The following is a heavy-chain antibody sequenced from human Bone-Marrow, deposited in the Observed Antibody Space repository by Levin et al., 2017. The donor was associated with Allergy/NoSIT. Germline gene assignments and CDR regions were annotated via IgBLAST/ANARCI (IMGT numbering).Heavy chain of an antibody. CDR2: IKNSGTT. J-gene: IGHJ6*02. CDR1: GGSISNSY. Sequence: RSHTLSLTCSVSGGSISNSYWSWIRQAPGKGLEWIGYIKNSGTTKYNPSLNSRVTISADTSKNQVSLRLTSVTAADTAVYYCASLGYTISYYDYAMDVWGQGTTVTVSS. V-gene: IGHV4-59*01. D-gene: IGHD5-12*01. CDR3: ASLGYTISYYDYAMDV.